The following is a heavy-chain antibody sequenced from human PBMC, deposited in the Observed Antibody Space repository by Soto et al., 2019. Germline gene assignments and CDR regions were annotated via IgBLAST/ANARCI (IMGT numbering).Heavy chain of an antibody. D-gene: IGHD5-18*01. CDR3: ARDRGYTYGFDF. CDR2: ISSSSSTI. Sequence: EVQLVESGGGLVQPGGSLRLSCAASGLTFTSYSMNWVRQAPGKGLEWVSFISSSSSTIYYADSVKGRSTISRDNAKNSLYLQMNILRDEDTAVYYCARDRGYTYGFDFWGQGALVTVSS. V-gene: IGHV3-48*02. J-gene: IGHJ4*02. CDR1: GLTFTSYS.